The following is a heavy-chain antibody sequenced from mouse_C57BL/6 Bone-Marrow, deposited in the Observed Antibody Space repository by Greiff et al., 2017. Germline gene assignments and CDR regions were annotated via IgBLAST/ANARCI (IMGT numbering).Heavy chain of an antibody. Sequence: VQLQQSGPGLVQPSQSLSITCTVSGFSLTSYGVHWVRQSPGKGLEWLGVIWSGGSTDYNAAFISRLRISKDNSKSQVFFKMNSRQAADTAIYYCARTGTKAMDYWGQGTSVTVSS. CDR1: GFSLTSYG. CDR2: IWSGGST. CDR3: ARTGTKAMDY. V-gene: IGHV2-2*01. J-gene: IGHJ4*01.